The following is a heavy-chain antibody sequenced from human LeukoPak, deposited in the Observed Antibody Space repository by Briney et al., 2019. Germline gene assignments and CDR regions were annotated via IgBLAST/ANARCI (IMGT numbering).Heavy chain of an antibody. J-gene: IGHJ4*02. CDR3: ARGDYGDYPLDY. D-gene: IGHD4-17*01. Sequence: PSETQSLTCTVSGGSIRSYYWSWIRQPPGKGLEWIAYIYYSGSTNYNPSLKSRVTISVDTSKNQFSLKLSSVTAADTAVYYCARGDYGDYPLDYWGQGTLVTVSS. CDR1: GGSIRSYY. V-gene: IGHV4-59*08. CDR2: IYYSGST.